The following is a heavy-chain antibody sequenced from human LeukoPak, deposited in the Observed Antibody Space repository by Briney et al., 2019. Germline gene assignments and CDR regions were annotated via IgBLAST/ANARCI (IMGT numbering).Heavy chain of an antibody. CDR1: VGSLRGYY. J-gene: IGHJ6*04. CDR3: ASGYFDGLDP. CDR2: INLSGST. V-gene: IGHV4-34*01. Sequence: HPETPCLSCAVYVGSLRGYYSRSSREPPGERLERSGEINLSGSTKYNPSPKRRVTISVDTSKNPFSLKLSYVTPPHTALYYSASGYFDGLDPWGKGTMVTVSS.